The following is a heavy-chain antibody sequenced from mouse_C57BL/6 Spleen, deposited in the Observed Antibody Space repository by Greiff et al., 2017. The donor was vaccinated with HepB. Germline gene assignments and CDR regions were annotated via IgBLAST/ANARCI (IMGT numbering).Heavy chain of an antibody. V-gene: IGHV1-18*01. CDR2: INPNNGGT. CDR3: ARRDYGRSYYAMDY. Sequence: VQLQQSGPELVKPGASVKIPCKASGYTFTDYNMDWVKQSHGKSLEWIGDINPNNGGTIYNQKFKGKATLTVDKSSSTAYMELRSLTSEDTAVYYCARRDYGRSYYAMDYWGQGTSVTVSS. CDR1: GYTFTDYN. D-gene: IGHD1-1*01. J-gene: IGHJ4*01.